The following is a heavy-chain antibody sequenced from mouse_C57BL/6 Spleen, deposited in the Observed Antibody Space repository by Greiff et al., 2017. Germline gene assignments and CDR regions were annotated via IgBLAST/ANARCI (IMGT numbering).Heavy chain of an antibody. V-gene: IGHV1-82*01. D-gene: IGHD1-1*01. J-gene: IGHJ2*01. CDR1: GYAFSSSW. Sequence: VQLQQSGPELVKPGASVKISCKASGYAFSSSWMNWVKQRPGKGLEWIGRIYPGDGDTNYNGKFKGKATLTADKSSSTAYMQLSSLTSEDSAVDFCARIIYYYGSSSDYWGQGTTLTVSS. CDR2: IYPGDGDT. CDR3: ARIIYYYGSSSDY.